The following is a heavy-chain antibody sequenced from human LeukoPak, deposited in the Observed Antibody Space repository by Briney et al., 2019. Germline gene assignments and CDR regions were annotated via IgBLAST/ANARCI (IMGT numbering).Heavy chain of an antibody. D-gene: IGHD6-13*01. V-gene: IGHV4-59*01. J-gene: IGHJ4*02. CDR3: ARGIAAAGTGY. CDR1: GGSISSYC. Sequence: SETLSLTCTVSGGSISSYCWSWIRQPPGKGLEWIGYIYYSGSTNYNPSLKSRVTISVDTSKNQFSLKLSSVTAADTAVYYCARGIAAAGTGYWGQGTLVTVSS. CDR2: IYYSGST.